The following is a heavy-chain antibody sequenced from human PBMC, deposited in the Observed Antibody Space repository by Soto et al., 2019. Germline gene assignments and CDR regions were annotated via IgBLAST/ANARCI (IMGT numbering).Heavy chain of an antibody. V-gene: IGHV1-18*01. Sequence: ASVKVSCKASGYTFTSYGISWVRQAPGQGLEWMGWISAYNDSTKYPQKFQGRVTMTTDTSTSTAYMELRSLRSDDTAVYYCARDPTLLERLPNWFDPWGQGTLVTVSS. D-gene: IGHD1-1*01. J-gene: IGHJ5*02. CDR2: ISAYNDST. CDR1: GYTFTSYG. CDR3: ARDPTLLERLPNWFDP.